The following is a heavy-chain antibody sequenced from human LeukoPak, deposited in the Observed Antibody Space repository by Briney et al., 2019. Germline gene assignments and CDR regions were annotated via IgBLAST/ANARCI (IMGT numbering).Heavy chain of an antibody. CDR2: INSDGSGT. V-gene: IGHV3-74*01. CDR3: SYGSGREGYMDV. J-gene: IGHJ6*03. D-gene: IGHD3-10*01. Sequence: GGSLRLSCAASGFTVSSSYMSWVRQAPGEGLVWVSFINSDGSGTGYADSVKGRFTVSRDNAKNTLYLQMNSLRAEDTAVYYCSYGSGREGYMDVWGKGTTVTVSS. CDR1: GFTVSSSY.